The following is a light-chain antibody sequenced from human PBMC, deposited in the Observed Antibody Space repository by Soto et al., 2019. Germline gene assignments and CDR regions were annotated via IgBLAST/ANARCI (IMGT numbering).Light chain of an antibody. J-gene: IGKJ1*01. CDR3: QQYNSYSWT. CDR1: QSISSW. V-gene: IGKV1-5*01. Sequence: DIQMTHSPSTLSASVGDRVTITCRASQSISSWLAWYQHKPGKAPKLLIYDASSLESGVPSRFSGSGSGTEFTLTISSLQPDDFATYYCQQYNSYSWTFGQGTKVDIK. CDR2: DAS.